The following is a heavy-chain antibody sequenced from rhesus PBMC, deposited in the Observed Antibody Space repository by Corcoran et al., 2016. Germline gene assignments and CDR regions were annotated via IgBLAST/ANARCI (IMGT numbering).Heavy chain of an antibody. Sequence: QLQLQESGPGLVKPSETLSLTCAVSGYSISSGYGWSWIRQPPGKGLECIGYISYSGSTSYNPSLKSRVTTSSDTSKNQCSLKLSSVTAADTAVYYCARRGGGIGAAHVLDYWGQGVLVTVSS. J-gene: IGHJ4*01. CDR3: ARRGGGIGAAHVLDY. D-gene: IGHD6-31*01. CDR1: GYSISSGYG. CDR2: ISYSGST. V-gene: IGHV4-122*02.